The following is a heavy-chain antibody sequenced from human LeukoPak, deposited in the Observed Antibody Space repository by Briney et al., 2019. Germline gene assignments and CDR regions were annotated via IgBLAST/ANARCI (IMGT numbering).Heavy chain of an antibody. V-gene: IGHV3-21*01. Sequence: KPGGSLRLSCAASGFTFSSYSVNWVRQAPGKGLEWVSSISSSSSYIYYADSVKGRFTISRDNAKNSLYLQMNSLRAEDTAVYYCARLIGYGGNGVAFDIWGQGTMVTVSS. CDR3: ARLIGYGGNGVAFDI. J-gene: IGHJ3*02. D-gene: IGHD4-23*01. CDR1: GFTFSSYS. CDR2: ISSSSSYI.